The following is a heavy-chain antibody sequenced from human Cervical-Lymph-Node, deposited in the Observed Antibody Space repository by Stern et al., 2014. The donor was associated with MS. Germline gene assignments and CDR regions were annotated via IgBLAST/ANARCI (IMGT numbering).Heavy chain of an antibody. CDR2: INRDGSST. CDR3: TRALEDYGDYPNWFDP. V-gene: IGHV3-74*02. J-gene: IGHJ5*02. Sequence: EVQLVQSGGGFVQPGGSLRLSCAASGFTFSSYWMHWVRQAPGKGLVWVSRINRDGSSTSYADSVKGRFTISRDNAKNTLYLQMNSLRVEDTAVYYCTRALEDYGDYPNWFDPWGQGTLVTVSS. D-gene: IGHD4-17*01. CDR1: GFTFSSYW.